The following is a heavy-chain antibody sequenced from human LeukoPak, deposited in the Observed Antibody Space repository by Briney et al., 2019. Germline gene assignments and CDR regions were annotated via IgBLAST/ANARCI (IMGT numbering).Heavy chain of an antibody. J-gene: IGHJ3*02. CDR3: ARDRGWELLRGAFDI. Sequence: GGSLRLSCAASGFTFSSYSMNWVRQAPGRGLEWVSSISSSSSYIYYADSVKGRFTISRDNAKNSLYLQMNSLRAEDTAVYYCARDRGWELLRGAFDIWGQGTMVTVSS. D-gene: IGHD1-26*01. V-gene: IGHV3-21*01. CDR1: GFTFSSYS. CDR2: ISSSSSYI.